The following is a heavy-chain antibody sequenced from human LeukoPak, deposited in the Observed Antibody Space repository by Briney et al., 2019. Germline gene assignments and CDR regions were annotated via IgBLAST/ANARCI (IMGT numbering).Heavy chain of an antibody. Sequence: PGGSLRLSCAASGFTVSSNYMSWVRQAPGKGLEWVSVIYSGGSTYYADSVKGRFTISRDNSKNTLYLQMNSLRAEDTAVYYCARGITMITSYWFDPWGQGTLVTVSS. J-gene: IGHJ5*02. CDR2: IYSGGST. D-gene: IGHD3-22*01. V-gene: IGHV3-66*01. CDR1: GFTVSSNY. CDR3: ARGITMITSYWFDP.